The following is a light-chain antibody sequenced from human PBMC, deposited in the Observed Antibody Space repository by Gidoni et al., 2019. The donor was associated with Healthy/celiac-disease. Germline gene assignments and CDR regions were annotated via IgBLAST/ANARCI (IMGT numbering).Light chain of an antibody. CDR3: SSYTSSSILV. V-gene: IGLV2-14*03. CDR1: SSDVGGYNY. J-gene: IGLJ2*01. CDR2: DVS. Sequence: QSALTQPDSVCGSTGQSITISCTGTSSDVGGYNYVSWYQQHPGKAPKLMIYDVSNRPSGVSTRFSGSKSGNTASLPISGLQAEDEADYYCSSYTSSSILVFGGGTKLTVL.